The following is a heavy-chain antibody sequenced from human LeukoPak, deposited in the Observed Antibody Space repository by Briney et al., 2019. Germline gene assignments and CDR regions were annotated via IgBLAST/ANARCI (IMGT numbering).Heavy chain of an antibody. CDR3: TTGYGSTWYG. J-gene: IGHJ4*02. CDR2: IKRKIDGGTT. Sequence: GGSLRLSCAASGSTFSIAWMNWVRQTPGKGLEWVGHIKRKIDGGTTDYAEPVKSRFTISRDDSKNTVYLQINSLKTEDTAVYYCTTGYGSTWYGWGQGTLVTVSS. D-gene: IGHD6-13*01. V-gene: IGHV3-15*01. CDR1: GSTFSIAW.